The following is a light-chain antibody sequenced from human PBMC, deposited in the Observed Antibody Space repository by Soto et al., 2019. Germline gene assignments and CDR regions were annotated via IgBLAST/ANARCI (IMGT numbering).Light chain of an antibody. Sequence: EIVITQSPATLSVSPGERATHSCRASQSVSSNLAWYQQKPGQAPRLLIYGASTRATGIPARFSGSGSGTDFTLTISSLEPEDFAVYYCQQYNNWPRTFGQGTKVDIK. CDR3: QQYNNWPRT. J-gene: IGKJ1*01. CDR1: QSVSSN. CDR2: GAS. V-gene: IGKV3-15*01.